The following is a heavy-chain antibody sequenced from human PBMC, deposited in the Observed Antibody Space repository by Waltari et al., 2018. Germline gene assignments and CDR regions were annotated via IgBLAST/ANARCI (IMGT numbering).Heavy chain of an antibody. CDR2: IYYSGST. Sequence: QVQLQESGPGLVKPSQTLSLTCTVSGGSISSGGYYWSWIRQHPGKGLEWIGYIYYSGSTYYNPSLKSRVTISVDTSKNQFSLKLSSVTAADTAVYYCARDRHGDYVEGYFDYWGQGTLVTVSS. J-gene: IGHJ4*02. CDR3: ARDRHGDYVEGYFDY. D-gene: IGHD4-17*01. V-gene: IGHV4-31*03. CDR1: GGSISSGGYY.